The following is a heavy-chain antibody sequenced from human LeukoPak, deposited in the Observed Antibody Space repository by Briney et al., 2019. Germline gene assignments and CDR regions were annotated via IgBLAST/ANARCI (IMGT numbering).Heavy chain of an antibody. Sequence: SETLSLTCTVSGGSISSYYWSWLRQPPGKGLEWLGEINHSGSTNYNPSLKSRVTISVDTSKNQFSLKLSSVTAADTAVYYCARRASYGDYGYYYYYYMDVWGKGTTVTVSS. CDR3: ARRASYGDYGYYYYYYMDV. J-gene: IGHJ6*03. D-gene: IGHD4-17*01. CDR1: GGSISSYY. V-gene: IGHV4-34*01. CDR2: INHSGST.